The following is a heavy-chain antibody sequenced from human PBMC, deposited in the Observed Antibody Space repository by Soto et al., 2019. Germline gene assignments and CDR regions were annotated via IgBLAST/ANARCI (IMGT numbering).Heavy chain of an antibody. CDR1: GGSLSSYY. J-gene: IGHJ4*02. Sequence: SETLSLTCVVSGGSLSSYYWSWIRQPPGKGLEWIGYIYYSGSTNYNPSLKSRVTISVDTSKNQFSLKLSSVTAADTAVYYCATPQDYDDCLDSWDQGTLVTVSS. CDR2: IYYSGST. D-gene: IGHD3-22*01. CDR3: ATPQDYDDCLDS. V-gene: IGHV4-59*01.